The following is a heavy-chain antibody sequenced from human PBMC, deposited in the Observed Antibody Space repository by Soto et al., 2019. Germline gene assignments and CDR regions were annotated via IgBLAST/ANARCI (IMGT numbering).Heavy chain of an antibody. J-gene: IGHJ4*02. CDR1: GFTFSSYA. Sequence: GGSLRLSCAASGFTFSSYAMSWVRQAPGKGLEWVSAISGSGGSTYYADSVKGRFTISRDNSKNTLYLQMNSLRAEDTAVYYCAKDLSLWFGELPNYFDYWGQGTLVTVSS. V-gene: IGHV3-23*01. D-gene: IGHD3-10*01. CDR2: ISGSGGST. CDR3: AKDLSLWFGELPNYFDY.